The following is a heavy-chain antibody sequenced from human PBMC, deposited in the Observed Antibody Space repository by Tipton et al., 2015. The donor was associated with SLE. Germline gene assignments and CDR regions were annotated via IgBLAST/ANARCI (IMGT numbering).Heavy chain of an antibody. CDR2: INHSGST. D-gene: IGHD3-10*01. J-gene: IGHJ4*02. Sequence: TLSLTCTVSGGSISSSSYSWGWIRQPPGKGLEWIGEINHSGSTNYNPSLKSRVTISVDTSKNQFSLKLSSVTAADTAVYYCARRRGSGRSFDYWGQGTLVTVSS. CDR3: ARRRGSGRSFDY. V-gene: IGHV4-39*07. CDR1: GGSISSSSYS.